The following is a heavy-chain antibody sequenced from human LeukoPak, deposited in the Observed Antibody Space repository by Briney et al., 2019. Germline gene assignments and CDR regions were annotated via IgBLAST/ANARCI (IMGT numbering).Heavy chain of an antibody. CDR2: INHSGST. Sequence: SETLSLTCAVYGGSFSGYYWSWIRQPPGKGLEWIGEINHSGSTNYNPSLKSRVTISVDTSKNQFSLKLSSVTAADTAVYYCASATSLTIDYWGQGTLVTVSS. D-gene: IGHD1/OR15-1a*01. V-gene: IGHV4-34*01. CDR3: ASATSLTIDY. J-gene: IGHJ4*02. CDR1: GGSFSGYY.